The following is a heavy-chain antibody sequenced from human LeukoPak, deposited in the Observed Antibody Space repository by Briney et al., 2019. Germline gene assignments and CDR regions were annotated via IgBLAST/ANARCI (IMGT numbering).Heavy chain of an antibody. CDR3: ARAVVETHDAFDI. CDR2: INHSGST. D-gene: IGHD2-15*01. V-gene: IGHV4-39*07. J-gene: IGHJ3*02. Sequence: SETLSLTCTVSGGSISSSSYYWGWIRQPPGKGLEWIGSINHSGSTNYNPSLKSRVTISVDTSKNQFSLKLSSVTAADTAVYYCARAVVETHDAFDIWGQGTMVTVSS. CDR1: GGSISSSSYY.